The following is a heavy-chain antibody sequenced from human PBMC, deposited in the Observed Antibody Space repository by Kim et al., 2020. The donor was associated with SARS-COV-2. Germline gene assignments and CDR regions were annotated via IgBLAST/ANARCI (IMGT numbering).Heavy chain of an antibody. V-gene: IGHV3-73*01. CDR2: IRSKANSYAT. Sequence: GGSLRLSCAASGFTFSGSAMHWVRQASGKGLEWVGRIRSKANSYATAYAASVKGRFTISRDDSKNTAYLQMNSLKTEDTAVYYCTRQGRSGSSTRYYYYGMDVWGQGTTVTVSS. J-gene: IGHJ6*02. D-gene: IGHD6-19*01. CDR3: TRQGRSGSSTRYYYYGMDV. CDR1: GFTFSGSA.